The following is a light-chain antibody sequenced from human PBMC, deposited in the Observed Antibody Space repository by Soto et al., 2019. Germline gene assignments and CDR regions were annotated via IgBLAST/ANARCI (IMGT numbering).Light chain of an antibody. V-gene: IGLV2-14*03. CDR2: EVS. CDR3: SSYTTSSTRV. J-gene: IGLJ1*01. Sequence: QSALAQPASVSGSPGQSITISCTGTSSDVGDYDFVSWYQQHPDKAPKLMIYEVSNRPSGVSYRFSGSKSVNTATLTISGLQAEDEADYYCSSYTTSSTRVFGTGTKLTVL. CDR1: SSDVGDYDF.